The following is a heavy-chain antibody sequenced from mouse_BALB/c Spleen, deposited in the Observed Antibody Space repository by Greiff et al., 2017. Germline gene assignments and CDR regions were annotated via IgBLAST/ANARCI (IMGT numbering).Heavy chain of an antibody. D-gene: IGHD2-4*01. CDR3: AREVYYDYSYYFDY. J-gene: IGHJ2*01. V-gene: IGHV14-3*02. CDR1: GFNIKDTY. CDR2: IDPANGNT. Sequence: VQLKESGAELVKPGASVKLSCTASGFNIKDTYMHWVKQRPEQGLEWIGRIDPANGNTKYDPKFQGKATITADTSSNTAYLQLSSLTSEDTAVYYCAREVYYDYSYYFDYWGQGTTLTVSS.